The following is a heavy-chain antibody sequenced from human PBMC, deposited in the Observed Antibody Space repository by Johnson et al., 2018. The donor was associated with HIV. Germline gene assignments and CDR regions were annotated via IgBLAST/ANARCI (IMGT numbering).Heavy chain of an antibody. CDR3: ARSPLYDTTVFDI. J-gene: IGHJ3*02. CDR1: GFIFSSYD. D-gene: IGHD4-11*01. CDR2: IGTAGDT. V-gene: IGHV3-13*01. Sequence: VQLVESGGGVVQPGRSLRLSCAASGFIFSSYDMHWVRQATGKGLEWVSAIGTAGDTYYPGSVKGRFTISRENAKNSLYLQMNSLRVGDTAVYYCARSPLYDTTVFDIWGQGTRVTVSS.